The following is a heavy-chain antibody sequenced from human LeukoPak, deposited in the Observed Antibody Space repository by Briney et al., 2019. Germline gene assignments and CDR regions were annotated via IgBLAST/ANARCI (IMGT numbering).Heavy chain of an antibody. J-gene: IGHJ6*03. Sequence: ASVKVSCKASGFTFTSFGFSWVRQAPGQGLEWMGGIIPIFGTANYAQKFQGRVTITADESTSTAYMELSSLRSEDTAVYYCARGPLSIAAREGYYYYYYMDVWGKGTTVTVSS. V-gene: IGHV1-69*13. D-gene: IGHD6-6*01. CDR3: ARGPLSIAAREGYYYYYYMDV. CDR2: IIPIFGTA. CDR1: GFTFTSFG.